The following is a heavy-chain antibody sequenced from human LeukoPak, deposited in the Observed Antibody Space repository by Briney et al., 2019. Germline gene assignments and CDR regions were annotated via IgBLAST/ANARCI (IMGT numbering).Heavy chain of an antibody. D-gene: IGHD6-19*01. Sequence: SETLSLTCIVSGASLSTYYGTWIRQPPGKGLEWIGSFYQSDNTYYNPSLKSRVIILVDTSKNQFSLKLSSVTAADTAVYYCATQGRSSGWQNFDYWGQGTLVTVSS. CDR2: FYQSDNT. CDR1: GASLSTYY. CDR3: ATQGRSSGWQNFDY. V-gene: IGHV4-59*08. J-gene: IGHJ4*02.